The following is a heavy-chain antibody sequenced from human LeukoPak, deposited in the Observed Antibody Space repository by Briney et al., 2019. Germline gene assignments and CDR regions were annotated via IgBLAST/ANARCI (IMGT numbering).Heavy chain of an antibody. V-gene: IGHV1-18*01. D-gene: IGHD3-3*01. CDR3: ARDGTYYDFWSGYYTGQNYYYYYMDV. J-gene: IGHJ6*03. Sequence: ASVKVSCKASGYTFTSYGISWVRQAPGQGLKWMGWISAYNGNTNYAQKLQGRVTMTTDTSTSTAYMELRSLRSDDTAVYYCARDGTYYDFWSGYYTGQNYYYYYMDVWGKGTTVTVSS. CDR2: ISAYNGNT. CDR1: GYTFTSYG.